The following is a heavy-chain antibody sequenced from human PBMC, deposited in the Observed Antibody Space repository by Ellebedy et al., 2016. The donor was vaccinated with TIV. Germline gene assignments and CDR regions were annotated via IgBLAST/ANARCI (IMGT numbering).Heavy chain of an antibody. CDR1: GYTFTSYG. Sequence: AASVKVSCKASGYTFTSYGINWVRQAPGQGLEWMGWISAYNGNTNYAQNLQGRVTLTTDKSTSTAFMDLRSLRSDDTAVYYCARVSGSYYKSSSSAYFDYWGQGTLVTVSS. V-gene: IGHV1-18*01. J-gene: IGHJ4*02. CDR3: ARVSGSYYKSSSSAYFDY. D-gene: IGHD1-26*01. CDR2: ISAYNGNT.